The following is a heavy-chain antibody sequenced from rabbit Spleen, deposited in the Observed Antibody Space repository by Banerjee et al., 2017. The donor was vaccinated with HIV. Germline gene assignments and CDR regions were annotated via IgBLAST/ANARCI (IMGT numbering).Heavy chain of an antibody. D-gene: IGHD2-1*01. J-gene: IGHJ4*01. V-gene: IGHV1S45*01. CDR2: IYGGSSGST. CDR3: AREDANDDFYDL. Sequence: QEQLVESGGGLVQPEGSLTLTCKASGFSFSSSHWICWVRQAPGKGLEWIACIYGGSSGSTGYASWAKGRFTISKTSSTTVTLQMTSLTAADTATYFCAREDANDDFYDLWGPGTLVTVS. CDR1: GFSFSSSHW.